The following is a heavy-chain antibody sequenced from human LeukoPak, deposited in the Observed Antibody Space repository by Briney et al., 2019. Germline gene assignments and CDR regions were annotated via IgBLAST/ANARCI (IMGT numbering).Heavy chain of an antibody. CDR2: IYHSGST. CDR1: GYSIISGYY. D-gene: IGHD1-26*01. V-gene: IGHV4-38-2*01. CDR3: ARAQVGATDWFDP. J-gene: IGHJ5*02. Sequence: PSETLSLTCAVSGYSIISGYYWGWIRQPPGKGLEWIGSIYHSGSTYYNPSLKSRVTISVDTSKNQFSLKLSSVTAADTAVYYCARAQVGATDWFDPWGQGTLVTVSS.